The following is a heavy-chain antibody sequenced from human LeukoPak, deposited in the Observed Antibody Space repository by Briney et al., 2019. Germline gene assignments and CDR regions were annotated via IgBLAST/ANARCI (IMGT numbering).Heavy chain of an antibody. V-gene: IGHV3-13*04. CDR2: IGTAGDT. D-gene: IGHD6-13*01. Sequence: PGGSLRLSCAASGFTFRSYDMHWVRQPTGEGLEWVSAIGTAGDTYYPGSVKGRFTISREDAKNTLYLQMNSLRAEDTAVYYCAKSLSSYWFFDYWGQGTLVTVSS. CDR3: AKSLSSYWFFDY. CDR1: GFTFRSYD. J-gene: IGHJ4*02.